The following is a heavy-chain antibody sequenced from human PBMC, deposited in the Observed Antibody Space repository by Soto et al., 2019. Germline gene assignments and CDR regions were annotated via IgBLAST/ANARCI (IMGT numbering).Heavy chain of an antibody. V-gene: IGHV3-21*01. Sequence: VGSLRLSCTASGFTFSDYTMNWVRQAPGKGLEWVSSISSGSSYINYADSVKGRFTVSRHNAEKSLYLQMNSLSPEDTAFYYCARDVETSMDGLNFFDPWGQGTLVTVSS. J-gene: IGHJ5*02. CDR1: GFTFSDYT. CDR3: ARDVETSMDGLNFFDP. D-gene: IGHD5-18*01. CDR2: ISSGSSYI.